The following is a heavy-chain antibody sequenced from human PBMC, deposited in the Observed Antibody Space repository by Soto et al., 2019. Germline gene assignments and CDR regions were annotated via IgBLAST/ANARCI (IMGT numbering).Heavy chain of an antibody. CDR3: ARGFLEWLLYPNFDY. CDR2: IIPIFGTA. D-gene: IGHD3-3*01. V-gene: IGHV1-69*13. CDR1: GGTFSSYA. Sequence: GASVKVSCKASGGTFSSYAISWVRQAPGQGLEWMGGIIPIFGTANYAQKFQGRVTITADESTSTAYMELSSLRSEDTAVYYCARGFLEWLLYPNFDYWGQGTLVTVSS. J-gene: IGHJ4*02.